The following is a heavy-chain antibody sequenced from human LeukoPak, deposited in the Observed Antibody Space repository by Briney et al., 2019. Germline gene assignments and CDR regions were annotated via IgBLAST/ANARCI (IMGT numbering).Heavy chain of an antibody. CDR1: GYTFTSFD. J-gene: IGHJ4*02. Sequence: ASVKVSCKTSGYTFTSFDINWVRQATGQGLEWMGWINPNSGGTNYAQKFQGRVTMTRDTSISTAYMELSRLRSDDTAVYYCARASGGPEDYWGQGTLVTVSS. D-gene: IGHD1-26*01. CDR3: ARASGGPEDY. V-gene: IGHV1-2*02. CDR2: INPNSGGT.